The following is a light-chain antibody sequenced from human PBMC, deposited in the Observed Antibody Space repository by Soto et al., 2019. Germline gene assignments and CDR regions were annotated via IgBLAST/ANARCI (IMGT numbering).Light chain of an antibody. CDR3: CSYAGSSTFVV. J-gene: IGLJ2*01. CDR1: SSDVRTYSL. Sequence: QSALTQPASVSGSPEQSITISCTGSSSDVRTYSLVSWYQQHPGKVPKLMIYEGSKRPSGVSNRFSGSKSGNTASLTISGLQAEDEADYYCCSYAGSSTFVVFGGVTKLTVL. V-gene: IGLV2-23*03. CDR2: EGS.